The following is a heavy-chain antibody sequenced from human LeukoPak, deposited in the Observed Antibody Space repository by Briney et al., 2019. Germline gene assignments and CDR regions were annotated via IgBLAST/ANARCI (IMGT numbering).Heavy chain of an antibody. V-gene: IGHV3-74*03. CDR3: VPGGYCKSFTCFYDAFDI. CDR1: GFNFNKYW. D-gene: IGHD2-15*01. CDR2: ISRNGNIT. J-gene: IGHJ3*02. Sequence: GGSLRLSCSASGFNFNKYWMHWVRQAPGKGLVWVPRISRNGNITMYADSVEGRFTISRDNAKNTVYLQMNSLRVEDTAVYYCVPGGYCKSFTCFYDAFDIWGQGTMVTVSS.